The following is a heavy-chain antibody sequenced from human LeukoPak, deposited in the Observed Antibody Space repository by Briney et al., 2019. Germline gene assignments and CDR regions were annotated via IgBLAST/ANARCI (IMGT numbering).Heavy chain of an antibody. D-gene: IGHD3-22*01. V-gene: IGHV1-8*01. CDR3: ARGYYYYDSSGYYYVFDY. Sequence: ASVKVSCKASGYTFTSYDINWVRRATGQGLEWMGWMNPNSGNTGYAQKFQGRVTMTRNTSISTAYMELSSLRSEDTAVYYCARGYYYYDSSGYYYVFDYWGQGTLVTVSS. CDR1: GYTFTSYD. CDR2: MNPNSGNT. J-gene: IGHJ4*02.